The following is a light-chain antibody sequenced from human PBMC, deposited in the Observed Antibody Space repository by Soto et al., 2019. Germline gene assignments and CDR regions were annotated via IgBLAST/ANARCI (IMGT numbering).Light chain of an antibody. Sequence: QSALTQPPSASRTPGQRLTISCSGGISNIGSNPVYWHQHLPGTAPKLLVYRNNQRPSGVPDRFSDSKSGTSAFLAISGLRSEDEADYYCAAWDDRLSAYVFGTGTKVTVL. V-gene: IGLV1-47*01. CDR2: RNN. CDR1: ISNIGSNP. J-gene: IGLJ1*01. CDR3: AAWDDRLSAYV.